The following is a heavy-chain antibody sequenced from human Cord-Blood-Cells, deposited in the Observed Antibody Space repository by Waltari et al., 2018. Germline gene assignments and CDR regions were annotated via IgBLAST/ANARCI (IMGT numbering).Heavy chain of an antibody. CDR3: ARYERGTAIVTSYFDL. D-gene: IGHD5-18*01. Sequence: QVQLQESGPGLVKHSEPLSLPCTVSGGSVSSGSSYWSWIRPPPGKGLEWIGYIYYSGSTNYNPSLKSRVTISVDTSKNQFSLKLSSVTAADTTVYYCARYERGTAIVTSYFDLWGRGTLVTVSS. CDR2: IYYSGST. J-gene: IGHJ2*01. V-gene: IGHV4-61*01. CDR1: GGSVSSGSSY.